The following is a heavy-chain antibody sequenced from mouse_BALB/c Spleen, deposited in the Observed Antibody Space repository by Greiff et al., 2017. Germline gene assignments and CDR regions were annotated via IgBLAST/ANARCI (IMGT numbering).Heavy chain of an antibody. J-gene: IGHJ3*01. D-gene: IGHD2-3*01. CDR2: IYPGDGDT. V-gene: IGHV1-80*01. CDR3: ARVDGHGFAY. CDR1: GYAFSSYW. Sequence: QVQLQQSGAELVRPGSSVKISCKASGYAFSSYWMNWVKQRPGQGLEWIGQIYPGDGDTNYNGKFKGKATLTADKSSSTAYMQLSSLTSEDAAVYYCARVDGHGFAYWGQGTLVTVSA.